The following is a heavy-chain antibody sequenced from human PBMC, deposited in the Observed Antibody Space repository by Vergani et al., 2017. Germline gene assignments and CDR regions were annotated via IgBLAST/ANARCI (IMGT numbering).Heavy chain of an antibody. CDR3: ARQEYGSGSCLSLGGFDP. CDR1: GYSFTNYW. V-gene: IGHV5-51*01. J-gene: IGHJ5*02. CDR2: IYPGDSDT. D-gene: IGHD3-10*01. Sequence: EVQLVQSGAEVKKPGESLKISCKGSGYSFTNYWIGLVRQMPGKGLEWMGIIYPGDSDTRYSPSFQGQVTISADKSITTAYLQWSSLKASDTAMYYCARQEYGSGSCLSLGGFDPWGQGTLVTVSS.